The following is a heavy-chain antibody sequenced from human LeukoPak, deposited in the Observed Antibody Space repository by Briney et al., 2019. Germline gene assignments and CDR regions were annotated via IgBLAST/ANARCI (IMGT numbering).Heavy chain of an antibody. CDR1: GGSISSYY. J-gene: IGHJ4*02. CDR2: IYNSGGT. CDR3: AGLFYAGDRRSLVDY. V-gene: IGHV4-59*08. D-gene: IGHD3-3*01. Sequence: SETLSLTCTVSGGSISSYYWSWIRQTPGKGLESIGHIYNSGGTNYNPSLKSQVTISVDTSKNQFSLKLSSVTAADTAVYYCAGLFYAGDRRSLVDYWGQGTLVTVSS.